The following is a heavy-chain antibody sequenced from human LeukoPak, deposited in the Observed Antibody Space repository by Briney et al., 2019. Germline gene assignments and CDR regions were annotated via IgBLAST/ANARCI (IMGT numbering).Heavy chain of an antibody. CDR2: IYPGNSDT. CDR3: ARQCSSSLSESDY. CDR1: GYSFTSYW. V-gene: IGHV5-51*01. Sequence: GGSLQISFKGSGYSFTSYWIGWVRQMPGEGLEWMGIIYPGNSDTRYSPSFQGQVTISADKSISTAYLQWSSLKASDTAMYYCARQCSSSLSESDYWGQGTLVTVSS. J-gene: IGHJ4*02. D-gene: IGHD6-13*01.